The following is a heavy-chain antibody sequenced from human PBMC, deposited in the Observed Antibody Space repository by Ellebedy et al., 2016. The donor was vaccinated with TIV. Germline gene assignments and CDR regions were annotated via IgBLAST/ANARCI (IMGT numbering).Heavy chain of an antibody. CDR3: AKDFAPGGNSGAFDI. CDR2: VYPDSGGT. CDR1: GYTFIIYG. J-gene: IGHJ3*02. V-gene: IGHV1-2*02. D-gene: IGHD1-1*01. Sequence: ASVKVSXKASGYTFIIYGITWVRQAPGQGLEWMGWVYPDSGGTNYAQKFQGRVTMTSDTSISTAYMELSGLRSDDTAVYYCAKDFAPGGNSGAFDIWGQGTMVTVSS.